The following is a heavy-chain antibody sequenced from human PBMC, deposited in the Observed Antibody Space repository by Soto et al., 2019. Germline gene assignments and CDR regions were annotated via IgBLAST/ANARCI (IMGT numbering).Heavy chain of an antibody. J-gene: IGHJ4*02. V-gene: IGHV3-33*01. CDR1: GFTFSNYG. CDR2: IWYDGSNK. D-gene: IGHD3-10*01. CDR3: GYGSYHSADY. Sequence: QVQLVESGGGVVQPGRSLRLSCAASGFTFSNYGMHWVRQAPGKGLEWVAVIWYDGSNKYYADPVKGRFTISRDNSKNTLYLQMNNLRAEDTAVYYCGYGSYHSADYGGQGTVFTVSS.